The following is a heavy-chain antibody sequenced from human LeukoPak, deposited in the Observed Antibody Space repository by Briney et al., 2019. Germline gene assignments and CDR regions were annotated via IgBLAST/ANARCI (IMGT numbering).Heavy chain of an antibody. CDR2: IYYTGST. V-gene: IGHV4-59*02. CDR3: AREGCSSTSCYLRGHAFDI. D-gene: IGHD2-2*01. J-gene: IGHJ3*02. CDR1: GDSVSNYY. Sequence: PSETLSLTCTVSGDSVSNYYWSWIRQPPGKGLEWMGYIYYTGSTNYNPSLKSRVTISVDTSKNQFSLKLTSVTAADTAVYYCAREGCSSTSCYLRGHAFDIWGQGTMVTVSS.